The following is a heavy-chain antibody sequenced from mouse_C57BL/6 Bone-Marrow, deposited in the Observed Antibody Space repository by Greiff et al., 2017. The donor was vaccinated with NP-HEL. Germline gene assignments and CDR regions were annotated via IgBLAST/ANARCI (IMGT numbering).Heavy chain of an antibody. D-gene: IGHD2-2*01. CDR1: GFSLSTFGMG. CDR2: IWWDDDK. J-gene: IGHJ2*01. V-gene: IGHV8-8*01. Sequence: QVTLKVSGPGILQPSQTLSLTCSFSGFSLSTFGMGVGWIRQPSGKGLEWLAHIWWDDDKYYNPALKSRLTISKDTSKNQVFLKIANVDTADTATYYCARKDYGYDGGVYYFDYWGQGTTLTVSS. CDR3: ARKDYGYDGGVYYFDY.